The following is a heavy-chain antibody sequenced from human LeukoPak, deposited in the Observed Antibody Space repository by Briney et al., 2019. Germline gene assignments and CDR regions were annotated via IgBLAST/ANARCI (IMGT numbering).Heavy chain of an antibody. Sequence: ASVKVSCKASGYTFTSYDINWVRQATGQGLEWMGWMNPNSGNTGYAQKFQGRVTMTTNTSISTPYMELSSLRSEDTAVYYCARLLFRNAFDIWGQGTMVTVSS. CDR3: ARLLFRNAFDI. CDR1: GYTFTSYD. D-gene: IGHD3-10*01. V-gene: IGHV1-8*01. CDR2: MNPNSGNT. J-gene: IGHJ3*02.